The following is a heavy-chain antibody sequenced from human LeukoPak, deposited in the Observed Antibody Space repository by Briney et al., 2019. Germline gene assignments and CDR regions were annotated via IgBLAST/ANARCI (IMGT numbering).Heavy chain of an antibody. CDR3: ARVGSMGYSSGWYDY. CDR1: GFTFSSYA. V-gene: IGHV3-30-3*01. J-gene: IGHJ4*02. Sequence: GRSLRLSCAASGFTFSSYAMHWVRQPPAKGLEGVAVISYYGSNKYYADSVKGRFTISRDNSKNTLYLQMNSLRAEDTAVYYCARVGSMGYSSGWYDYWGEGTLVAVSS. D-gene: IGHD6-19*01. CDR2: ISYYGSNK.